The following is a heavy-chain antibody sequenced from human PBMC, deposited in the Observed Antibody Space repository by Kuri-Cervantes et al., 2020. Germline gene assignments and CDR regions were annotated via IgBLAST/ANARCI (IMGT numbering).Heavy chain of an antibody. D-gene: IGHD3-10*01. Sequence: GESLKISCAASGFTVSSSYMSWVRQAPGKGLEWVSVIYSGGSTYYADSVKGRFTISRDNSKNTLYLQMNSLRAEDTAVYYCARDKGFGELSQYGMDVWGQGTTVTVSS. CDR1: GFTVSSSY. V-gene: IGHV3-66*02. CDR2: IYSGGST. J-gene: IGHJ6*02. CDR3: ARDKGFGELSQYGMDV.